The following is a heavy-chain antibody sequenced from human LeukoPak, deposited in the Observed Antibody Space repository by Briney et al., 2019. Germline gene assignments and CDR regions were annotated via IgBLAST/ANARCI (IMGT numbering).Heavy chain of an antibody. Sequence: ASVKVSCKASGYTFTSYGISWVRPAPGQGLEWMGWISAYNGNTNYAQKLQGRVTMTTDTSTSTAYMELRSLRSDDTAVYYCARITGRAVRSNFDYWGQGTLVTVSS. CDR1: GYTFTSYG. CDR2: ISAYNGNT. J-gene: IGHJ4*02. V-gene: IGHV1-18*01. D-gene: IGHD1-20*01. CDR3: ARITGRAVRSNFDY.